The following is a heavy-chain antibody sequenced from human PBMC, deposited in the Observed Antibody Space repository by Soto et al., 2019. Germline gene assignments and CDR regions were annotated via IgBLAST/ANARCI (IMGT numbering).Heavy chain of an antibody. CDR3: TRELLPIGAFDI. Sequence: PGGSLRLSCAASGFTFSNAWMSWVRQAPGKGLEWVGRIKSKTDGGTTDYAAPVKGRFTISRDDSKNTLYLQMNSLKTEDTAVYYCTRELLPIGAFDIWGQGTMVTVSS. CDR1: GFTFSNAW. CDR2: IKSKTDGGTT. J-gene: IGHJ3*02. D-gene: IGHD1-26*01. V-gene: IGHV3-15*01.